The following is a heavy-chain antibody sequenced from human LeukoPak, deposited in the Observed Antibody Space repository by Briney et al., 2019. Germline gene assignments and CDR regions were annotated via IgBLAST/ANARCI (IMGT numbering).Heavy chain of an antibody. Sequence: GASVKVSCKASGYTFTSYGISWVRQAPGQGLEWMGWISAYNGNTNYAQKLQGRVTMTTDTSTSTAYMELRSLRSDDTAVYYCARDDRGLHYYDILGGEFDYWGQGTLVTVSS. D-gene: IGHD3-22*01. J-gene: IGHJ4*02. V-gene: IGHV1-18*01. CDR3: ARDDRGLHYYDILGGEFDY. CDR2: ISAYNGNT. CDR1: GYTFTSYG.